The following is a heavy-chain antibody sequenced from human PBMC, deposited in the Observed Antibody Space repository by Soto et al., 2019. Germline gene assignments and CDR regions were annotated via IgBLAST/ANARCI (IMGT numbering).Heavy chain of an antibody. CDR3: AKALRFTFTTGYYMDV. Sequence: EVQLLESGGGLVQPGGSLRLSCAASGFTVSSYAMSWVRQAPGKGLEWVSAISGSGSTYSADAVKGRFTIARDSSKNTVYLEMNSLRAEDKAVYYCAKALRFTFTTGYYMDVWGRGTPVTVSS. CDR2: ISGSGST. CDR1: GFTVSSYA. D-gene: IGHD3-16*01. J-gene: IGHJ6*03. V-gene: IGHV3-23*01.